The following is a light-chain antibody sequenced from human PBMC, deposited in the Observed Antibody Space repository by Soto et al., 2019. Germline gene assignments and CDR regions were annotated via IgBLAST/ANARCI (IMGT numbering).Light chain of an antibody. CDR3: QQYNSYRM. CDR2: KAS. V-gene: IGKV1-5*03. CDR1: QSIDTW. Sequence: DIQMPQSPSTLSASVGDRVTITCRASQSIDTWLAWHQQKPGKAPKLLISKASSLESGVPSRFSGSGSGAEFTLTISSLQPDDFATYYCQQYNSYRMFGQGTKVDIK. J-gene: IGKJ1*01.